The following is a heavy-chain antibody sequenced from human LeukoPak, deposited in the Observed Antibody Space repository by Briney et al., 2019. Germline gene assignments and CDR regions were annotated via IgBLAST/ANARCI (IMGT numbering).Heavy chain of an antibody. J-gene: IGHJ6*02. Sequence: SETLSLTCTVSGGSIGSYYWNWIRQPPGKGLEWIGYIYYNGNTNYSPSLKSRVTMSVDTSKNLFSLKVSSVTAADTAVYYCARGRSNYYGMDVWGQGTTVTVSS. V-gene: IGHV4-59*01. CDR2: IYYNGNT. D-gene: IGHD1-26*01. CDR1: GGSIGSYY. CDR3: ARGRSNYYGMDV.